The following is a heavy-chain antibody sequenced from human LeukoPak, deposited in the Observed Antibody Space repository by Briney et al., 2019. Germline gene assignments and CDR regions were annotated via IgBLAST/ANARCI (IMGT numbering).Heavy chain of an antibody. V-gene: IGHV3-21*01. CDR2: ISSSSSYI. Sequence: GGSLRLSCAASGFTFSSYSMNWVRRAPGKGLEWVSSISSSSSYIYYADSVKGRFTISRDNAKNSLYLQMNSLRAEDTAVYYCARGGDYDFLSGYYPLDYWGQGTLVTVSS. CDR1: GFTFSSYS. D-gene: IGHD3-3*01. CDR3: ARGGDYDFLSGYYPLDY. J-gene: IGHJ4*02.